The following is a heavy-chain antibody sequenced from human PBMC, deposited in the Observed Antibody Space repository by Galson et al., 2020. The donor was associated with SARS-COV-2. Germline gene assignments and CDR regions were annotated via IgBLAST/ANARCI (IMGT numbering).Heavy chain of an antibody. Sequence: GGSLRLSCAASGFTFSNAWMSWVRQAPGKGLEWVGRIKSKTDGGTTDYAAPVKGRFTISRDDSKNTLYLQMNSLKTEDTAVYYCTTDIGVDHPLIVPAARYYYYYGMDVWGQGTTVTVSS. D-gene: IGHD2-2*01. CDR3: TTDIGVDHPLIVPAARYYYYYGMDV. CDR2: IKSKTDGGTT. CDR1: GFTFSNAW. V-gene: IGHV3-15*01. J-gene: IGHJ6*02.